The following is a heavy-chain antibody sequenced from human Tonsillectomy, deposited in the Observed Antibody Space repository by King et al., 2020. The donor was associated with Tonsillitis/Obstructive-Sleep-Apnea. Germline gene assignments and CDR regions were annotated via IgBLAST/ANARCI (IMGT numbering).Heavy chain of an antibody. CDR3: ASPSVAVSNDDAFDI. CDR1: GGSISIYY. CDR2: IYNSGST. V-gene: IGHV4-59*01. J-gene: IGHJ3*02. Sequence: VQLQESGPGLVKPSETLSLTCIVSGGSISIYYWSWIRQPPGKRLEWSGYIYNSGSTDYNPSFKSRVTISVDTSKNQFSLKLSSVTAADTAVYYCASPSVAVSNDDAFDIWGQGTMVTVSS. D-gene: IGHD6-19*01.